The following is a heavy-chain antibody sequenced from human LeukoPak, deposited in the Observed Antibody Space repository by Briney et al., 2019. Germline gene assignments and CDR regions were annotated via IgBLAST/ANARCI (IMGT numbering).Heavy chain of an antibody. CDR2: INHSGST. J-gene: IGHJ4*02. D-gene: IGHD5-18*01. CDR1: GGSFSGYY. V-gene: IGHV4-34*01. CDR3: AREDTAMVDY. Sequence: SETLSLTCAVYGGSFSGYYWSWIRQPPGKGLEWIGEINHSGSTNYNPSLKSRVTISVDTSKSQFSLKLCSVTAADTAVYYCAREDTAMVDYWGQGTLVTVSS.